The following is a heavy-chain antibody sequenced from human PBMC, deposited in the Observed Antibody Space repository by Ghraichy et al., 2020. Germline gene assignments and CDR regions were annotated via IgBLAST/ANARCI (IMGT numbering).Heavy chain of an antibody. CDR1: GFTVSSNY. V-gene: IGHV3-53*01. J-gene: IGHJ3*02. D-gene: IGHD6-13*01. CDR3: ARDQLVLGKDAFDI. Sequence: GGSLRLSCAASGFTVSSNYMSWVRQAPGKGLEWVSVLYSGGSTYYADSVKGRFTISRDNSKNTLYLQMNSLRAEDTAVYYCARDQLVLGKDAFDIWGQGTMVTVSS. CDR2: LYSGGST.